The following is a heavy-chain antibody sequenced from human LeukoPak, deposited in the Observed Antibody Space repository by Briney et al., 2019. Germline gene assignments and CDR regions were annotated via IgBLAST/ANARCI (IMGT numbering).Heavy chain of an antibody. CDR1: GGSISSYY. CDR2: IYTSGST. D-gene: IGHD3-10*01. V-gene: IGHV4-4*07. CDR3: ARDFPRDERVRGVMNDY. Sequence: SETLSLTCTVSGGSISSYYWNWIRQPAGKGLEWIGRIYTSGSTNYNPSLKSRVTMSVDTSKNQFSLKLSSVTAADTAVYYCARDFPRDERVRGVMNDYWGQGTLVTVSS. J-gene: IGHJ4*02.